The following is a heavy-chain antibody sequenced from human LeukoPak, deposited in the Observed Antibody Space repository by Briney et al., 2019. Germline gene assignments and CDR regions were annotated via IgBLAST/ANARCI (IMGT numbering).Heavy chain of an antibody. CDR2: INPSGGST. Sequence: GASVKVSCKASGYTFTSYYMHWVRQAPGQGLEWMGIINPSGGSTSYAQKFQGRVTMTRDTSTSTVYMELSSLRSEDTAVYYCARDRYYYDSSGYIRGISFDYWGQGTLVTVS. J-gene: IGHJ4*02. V-gene: IGHV1-46*01. CDR3: ARDRYYYDSSGYIRGISFDY. D-gene: IGHD3-22*01. CDR1: GYTFTSYY.